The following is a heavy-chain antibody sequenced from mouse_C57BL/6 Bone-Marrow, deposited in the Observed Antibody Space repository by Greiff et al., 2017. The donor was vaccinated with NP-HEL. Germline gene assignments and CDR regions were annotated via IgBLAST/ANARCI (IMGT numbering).Heavy chain of an antibody. CDR1: GYAFTNYL. J-gene: IGHJ1*03. V-gene: IGHV1-54*01. Sequence: VQGVESGAELVRPGTSVKVSCKASGYAFTNYLIEWVKQRPGQGLEWIGVINPGSGGTNYNEKFKGKATLTADKSSSTAYMQLSSLTSEDSAVYFCTRGRRGGYFDVWGTGTTVTVSS. CDR3: TRGRRGGYFDV. CDR2: INPGSGGT.